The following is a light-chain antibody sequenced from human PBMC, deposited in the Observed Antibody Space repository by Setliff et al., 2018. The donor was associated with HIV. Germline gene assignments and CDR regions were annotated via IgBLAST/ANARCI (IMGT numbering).Light chain of an antibody. CDR3: SSYSSASTLTL. CDR1: SSDIGGYNY. J-gene: IGLJ2*01. V-gene: IGLV2-14*01. CDR2: GVT. Sequence: QSVLTQPASVSGSPGQSITISCTGTSSDIGGYNYVSWYQQHPGKAPKLIIYGVTNRPSGVSNRFSGSKSGNTASLTISGLQAEDEADYYCSSYSSASTLTLFGGGTKVTVL.